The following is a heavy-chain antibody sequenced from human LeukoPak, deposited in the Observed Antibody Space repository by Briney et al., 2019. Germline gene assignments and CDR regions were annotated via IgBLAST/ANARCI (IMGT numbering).Heavy chain of an antibody. CDR3: ARFGPYYQDSGSYFGFFDS. V-gene: IGHV1-18*01. D-gene: IGHD3-10*01. Sequence: ASVKVSCKASGYTFTHYGISWVRQAPGQGLEWMAWISTSNGNTSYAQKLQDRVTLTTDTSTSTAYMELRSLTSDDTAVYYCARFGPYYQDSGSYFGFFDSWGQGTLVTVSS. CDR1: GYTFTHYG. CDR2: ISTSNGNT. J-gene: IGHJ5*01.